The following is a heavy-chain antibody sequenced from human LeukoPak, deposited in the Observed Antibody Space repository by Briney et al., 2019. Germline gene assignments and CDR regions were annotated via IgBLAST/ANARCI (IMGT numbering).Heavy chain of an antibody. Sequence: SETLSLTCTVSGGSISSFFWSWIRQPPGKGLEWIGSMHYSGDTKYNPSLRSRVSLSIDTSKQQFSLRLSSVTAADTAVYYCARLGLVGATHFDYWGQGTLVTVSS. J-gene: IGHJ4*02. D-gene: IGHD1-26*01. CDR1: GGSISSFF. V-gene: IGHV4-59*08. CDR2: MHYSGDT. CDR3: ARLGLVGATHFDY.